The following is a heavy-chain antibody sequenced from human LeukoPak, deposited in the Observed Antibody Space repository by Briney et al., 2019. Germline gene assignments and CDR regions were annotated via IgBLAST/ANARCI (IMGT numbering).Heavy chain of an antibody. D-gene: IGHD1-14*01. CDR1: GGSVNSGSYY. V-gene: IGHV4-39*07. CDR3: ATEGTVRYFDP. J-gene: IGHJ5*02. Sequence: SETLSLTCTVSGGSVNSGSYYWSWIRQPPGRGLEWIGAIYHSGYTFYNSSLKSRVTISVDTSKNQFSLKLQSVTAADTAVYYCATEGTVRYFDPWGQGTLVTVSS. CDR2: IYHSGYT.